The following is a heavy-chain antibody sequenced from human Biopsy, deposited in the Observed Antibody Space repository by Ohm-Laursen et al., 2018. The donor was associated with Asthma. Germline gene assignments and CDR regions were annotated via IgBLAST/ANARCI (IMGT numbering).Heavy chain of an antibody. V-gene: IGHV4-61*01. D-gene: IGHD5-12*01. CDR3: ARGTIVAGIDY. J-gene: IGHJ4*02. Sequence: GTLSLTCSVSGGSVSSDKYYWSWIRQPPGKGLEWIAYIFYSGDTNYNPALKSRVAQSIDTSKSQFSLRLNSLSAADTAVYYCARGTIVAGIDYWGRGTLVTVSS. CDR2: IFYSGDT. CDR1: GGSVSSDKYY.